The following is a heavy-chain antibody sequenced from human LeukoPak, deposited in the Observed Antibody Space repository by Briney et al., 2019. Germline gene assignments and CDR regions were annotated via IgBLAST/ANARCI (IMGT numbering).Heavy chain of an antibody. CDR3: AIYHSATSAEY. J-gene: IGHJ4*02. V-gene: IGHV1-18*01. D-gene: IGHD2/OR15-2a*01. Sequence: GASVKVSCKASGYTFTSYGISWVRQAPGQGLEWMGWISAYNGNTNYAQTLQGRVTMTTDTSTSTAYMEVRSLRSDDTAVYYCAIYHSATSAEYWGQGPLVTVSS. CDR2: ISAYNGNT. CDR1: GYTFTSYG.